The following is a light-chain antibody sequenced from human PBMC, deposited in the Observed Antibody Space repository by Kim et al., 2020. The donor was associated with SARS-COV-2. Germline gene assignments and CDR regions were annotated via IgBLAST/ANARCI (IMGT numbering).Light chain of an antibody. CDR2: DAS. J-gene: IGKJ2*01. CDR3: QQYDQWPRT. V-gene: IGKV3-15*01. Sequence: SVSPRASAALSCRDSQSISTDLAWYQQKPGQAPRLLMYDASTRATGFPARFSGSGSGTEFTLTISSLQSEDFAVYYCQQYDQWPRTFGQGTKLEI. CDR1: QSISTD.